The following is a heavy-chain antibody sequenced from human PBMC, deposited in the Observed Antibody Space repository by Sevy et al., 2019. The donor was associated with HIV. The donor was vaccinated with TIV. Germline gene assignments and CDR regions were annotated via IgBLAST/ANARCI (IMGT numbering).Heavy chain of an antibody. Sequence: ASVKVSCKASGGPFSCFAFSWVRQAPGQGLEWMGGIIPLSTTTNYAQKFQGRVTITADESTSTAYMELSSQTSDDTAVYYCATVGGYSAFEGPYYIDYWGQGTLVTISS. D-gene: IGHD5-12*01. CDR2: IIPLSTTT. J-gene: IGHJ4*02. CDR3: ATVGGYSAFEGPYYIDY. V-gene: IGHV1-69*13. CDR1: GGPFSCFA.